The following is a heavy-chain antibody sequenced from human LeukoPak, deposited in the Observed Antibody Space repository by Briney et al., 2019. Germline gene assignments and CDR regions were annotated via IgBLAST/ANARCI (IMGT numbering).Heavy chain of an antibody. CDR1: GGSIISYY. CDR2: IYYSGST. CDR3: ARALVAEGGYFDY. J-gene: IGHJ4*02. D-gene: IGHD6-19*01. Sequence: SETLSLTCTVSGGSIISYYWSWIRQPPGKGLEWIGYIYYSGSTNYNPSLKSRVTISVDTSKNQFSLKLSSVTAADTAVYYCARALVAEGGYFDYWGQGTLVTVSS. V-gene: IGHV4-59*01.